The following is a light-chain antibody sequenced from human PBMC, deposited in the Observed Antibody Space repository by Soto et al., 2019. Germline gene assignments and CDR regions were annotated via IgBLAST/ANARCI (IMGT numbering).Light chain of an antibody. CDR2: GAS. CDR1: QSVADN. J-gene: IGKJ5*01. CDR3: QQYNYWPIT. Sequence: EIVLTQSPATLSLSPGRGVTLSCRASQSVADNLAWFQQKPGQGPRLLIYGASTRATGIPARFSGSGSETDFTLTVSSLRSEDSAVYYCQQYNYWPITFGQGTRLEI. V-gene: IGKV3-15*01.